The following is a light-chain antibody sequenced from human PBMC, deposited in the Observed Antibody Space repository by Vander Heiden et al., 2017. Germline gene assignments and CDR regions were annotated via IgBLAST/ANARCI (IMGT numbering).Light chain of an antibody. CDR1: SSDVGNDNY. Sequence: QSALTQPASVSGSPGQSITISCAGTSSDVGNDNYVSWNQQHPGKAPKLVIYDVTNRPSGVSNRFSGAKSGNTASLTISGLQPEDEADYYCSSYTTSSTQVFGTGTKVTVL. CDR2: DVT. J-gene: IGLJ1*01. V-gene: IGLV2-14*03. CDR3: SSYTTSSTQV.